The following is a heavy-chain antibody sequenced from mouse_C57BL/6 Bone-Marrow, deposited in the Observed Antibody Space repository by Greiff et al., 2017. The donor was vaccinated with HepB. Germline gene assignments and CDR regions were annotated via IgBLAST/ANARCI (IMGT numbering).Heavy chain of an antibody. V-gene: IGHV1-50*01. Sequence: QVQLQQPGAELVKPGASVKLSCKASGYTFTSYWMQWVKQRPGQGLEWIGEIDPSDSYTNYNQKFKGKATLTVETSSSTAYMQLSSLTSEDSAVYYWARTTPYDYGSSYHWYFDVWGTGTTVTVSS. D-gene: IGHD1-1*01. CDR3: ARTTPYDYGSSYHWYFDV. J-gene: IGHJ1*03. CDR2: IDPSDSYT. CDR1: GYTFTSYW.